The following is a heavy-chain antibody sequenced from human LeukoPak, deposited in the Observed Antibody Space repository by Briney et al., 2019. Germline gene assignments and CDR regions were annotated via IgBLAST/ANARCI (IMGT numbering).Heavy chain of an antibody. J-gene: IGHJ4*02. D-gene: IGHD6-13*01. CDR1: GFTFSSYA. CDR2: TSGSGGST. Sequence: GGSLRLSCAASGFTFSSYAMSWVRQAPGKGLEWVSATSGSGGSTYYADSVKDRFTISRDNSKNTLYLQMNSLRDEDMAVYYCAKTGGSSWPAYYLDYWGQGTLVIVSS. CDR3: AKTGGSSWPAYYLDY. V-gene: IGHV3-23*01.